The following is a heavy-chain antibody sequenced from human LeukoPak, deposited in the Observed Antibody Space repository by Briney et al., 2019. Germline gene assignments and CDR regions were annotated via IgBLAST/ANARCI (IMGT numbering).Heavy chain of an antibody. D-gene: IGHD6-13*01. V-gene: IGHV1-8*03. CDR3: ARTTYSSSWYYYYYYMDV. CDR2: MNPNSGNT. CDR1: GYTFTSYD. Sequence: ASVKVSCKASGYTFTSYDINWVRQATGQGLEWMGWMNPNSGNTGYAQKFQGRVTITRNTSISTAYMELRSLRSEDTAVYYCARTTYSSSWYYYYYYMDVWGKGTTVTVSS. J-gene: IGHJ6*03.